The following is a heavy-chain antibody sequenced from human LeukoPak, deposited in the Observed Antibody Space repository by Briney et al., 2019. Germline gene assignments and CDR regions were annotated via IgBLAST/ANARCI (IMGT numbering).Heavy chain of an antibody. CDR2: MNPNGGNT. D-gene: IGHD6-19*01. Sequence: ASVKVSCEASGYTFTNYHISWVRQAPGQGLEWMGWMNPNGGNTGYAQKFQGRVTMTRNTSITTAYMELSSLRSEDTAVYYCARGTPSGWYGTAYWGQGTLVTVSS. CDR3: ARGTPSGWYGTAY. J-gene: IGHJ1*01. V-gene: IGHV1-8*02. CDR1: GYTFTNYH.